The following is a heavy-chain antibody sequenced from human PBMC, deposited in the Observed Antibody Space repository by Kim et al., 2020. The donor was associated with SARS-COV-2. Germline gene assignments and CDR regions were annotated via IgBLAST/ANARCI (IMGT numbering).Heavy chain of an antibody. CDR2: MNPNSGNT. V-gene: IGHV1-8*01. D-gene: IGHD3-3*01. Sequence: ASVKVSCKASGYTFTSYDINWVRQATGQGLEWMGWMNPNSGNTGYAQKFQGRVTMTRNTSISTAYMELSSLRSEDTAVYYCARGEKDDFWSGYYVWGSIPYYYYGMDVWGQGTTVTVSS. CDR1: GYTFTSYD. CDR3: ARGEKDDFWSGYYVWGSIPYYYYGMDV. J-gene: IGHJ6*02.